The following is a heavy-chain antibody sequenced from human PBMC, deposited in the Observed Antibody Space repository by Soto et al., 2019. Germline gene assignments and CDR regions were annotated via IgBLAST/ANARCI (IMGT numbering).Heavy chain of an antibody. J-gene: IGHJ4*02. Sequence: PSETLSLTCTVSGDFISTFYWGWMRQSPGKELEWIGYVYYTGSTNYNPSLKSRVTISVDRSKNQFSLKLTSANAADTAVYYCARGRTVRNYADDSSDYFYFFDYWGQGTQVTVSS. CDR3: ARGRTVRNYADDSSDYFYFFDY. CDR2: VYYTGST. CDR1: GDFISTFY. D-gene: IGHD3-22*01. V-gene: IGHV4-59*01.